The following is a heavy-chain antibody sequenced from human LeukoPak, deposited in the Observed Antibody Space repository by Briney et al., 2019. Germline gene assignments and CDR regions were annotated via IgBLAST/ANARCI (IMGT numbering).Heavy chain of an antibody. CDR2: ISSSSSYI. D-gene: IGHD6-13*01. Sequence: GGSLRLSCAASGFTFSSYSMNWVRQAPGKGLEWVSSISSSSSYIYYADSVKGRFTISRDNAKNSLYLQMNSLRAEDTAVYYCARDGRDSSSKDYGMDLWGQGTTVTVSS. V-gene: IGHV3-21*01. J-gene: IGHJ6*02. CDR3: ARDGRDSSSKDYGMDL. CDR1: GFTFSSYS.